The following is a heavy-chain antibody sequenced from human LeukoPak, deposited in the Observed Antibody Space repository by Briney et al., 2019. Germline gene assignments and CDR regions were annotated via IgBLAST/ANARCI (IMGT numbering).Heavy chain of an antibody. CDR1: GGSINSGSYH. V-gene: IGHV4-61*01. Sequence: MASETLSLTCTVSGGSINSGSYHWSWIRQPPGKGLEWIGYIYYSGSTNYNPSLKSRVTISVDTSKNQFSLKLSSVTAADTAVYYCAREAYCGGDCYSGFDYWGQGTLVTVSS. D-gene: IGHD2-21*02. J-gene: IGHJ4*02. CDR3: AREAYCGGDCYSGFDY. CDR2: IYYSGST.